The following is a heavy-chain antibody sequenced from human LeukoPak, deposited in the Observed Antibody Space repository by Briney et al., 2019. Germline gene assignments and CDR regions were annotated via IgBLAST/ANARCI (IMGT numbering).Heavy chain of an antibody. CDR3: ARRSGSGSLNYFDY. D-gene: IGHD3-10*01. V-gene: IGHV4-59*08. CDR2: IIYSGST. J-gene: IGHJ4*02. CDR1: GGSISSSY. Sequence: PSETLSLTCTVSGGSISSSYWSWIRQPPGKGLEWIGYIIYSGSTSSNPSLKRRVTISIDTSKNQFSLKLSSVTAADTAVYYCARRSGSGSLNYFDYWGQGTLVTVSS.